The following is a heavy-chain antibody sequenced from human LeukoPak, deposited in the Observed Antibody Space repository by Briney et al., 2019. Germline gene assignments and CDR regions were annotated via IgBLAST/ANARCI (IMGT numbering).Heavy chain of an antibody. J-gene: IGHJ4*02. Sequence: GGSLRLSCAASGFAVKSSNMNWVRQAPGKGLEWVSVLYAGGESYYADSVLGRFTISRDNSNNTVFLEMNSLTADDTAVYFCARDSAGNQYSSGNFDLWGQGTLVTVSS. D-gene: IGHD3-10*01. CDR2: LYAGGES. V-gene: IGHV3-53*01. CDR1: GFAVKSSN. CDR3: ARDSAGNQYSSGNFDL.